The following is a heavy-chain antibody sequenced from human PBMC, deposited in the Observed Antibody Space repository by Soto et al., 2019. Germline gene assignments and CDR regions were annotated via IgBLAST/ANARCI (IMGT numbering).Heavy chain of an antibody. CDR3: GKYPDITIFGVPLDR. CDR1: GFTFSSYA. D-gene: IGHD3-3*01. CDR2: ISGSGGST. V-gene: IGHV3-23*01. J-gene: IGHJ5*02. Sequence: PGGSLRLSCAASGFTFSSYAMSWVRQAPGKGLEWVSAISGSGGSTYYADSVKGRFTISRDNSKNTLYLQMNSLRAEDTAVYYCGKYPDITIFGVPLDRWGQGTLVTVSS.